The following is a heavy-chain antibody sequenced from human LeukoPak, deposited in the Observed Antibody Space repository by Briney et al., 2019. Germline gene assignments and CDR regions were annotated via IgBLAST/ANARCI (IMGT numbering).Heavy chain of an antibody. V-gene: IGHV3-48*03. Sequence: GGSLRLSCAASGFTFSSYEMNWVRKAPGKGLERVSYISSSGSTIYYADSVKGRFTISRDNAKNSLYLQMNSLRAEDTAVYYCAELGITMIGGVWGKGTTVTISS. CDR3: AELGITMIGGV. CDR2: ISSSGSTI. J-gene: IGHJ6*04. D-gene: IGHD3-10*02. CDR1: GFTFSSYE.